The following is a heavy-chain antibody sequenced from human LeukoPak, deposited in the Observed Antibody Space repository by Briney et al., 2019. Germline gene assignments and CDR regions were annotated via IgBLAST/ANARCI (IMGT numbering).Heavy chain of an antibody. CDR3: ARESSGSYYKGLSSFDP. CDR1: GGTFSSYA. Sequence: ASVKVSCKASGGTFSSYAISWVRQAPGQGLEWMGGIIPIFGTANYAQKFQGRVTITADESTSTAYMELSSLRSVDTAVYYCARESSGSYYKGLSSFDPWGQGTLVTVSS. J-gene: IGHJ5*02. V-gene: IGHV1-69*13. CDR2: IIPIFGTA. D-gene: IGHD3-10*01.